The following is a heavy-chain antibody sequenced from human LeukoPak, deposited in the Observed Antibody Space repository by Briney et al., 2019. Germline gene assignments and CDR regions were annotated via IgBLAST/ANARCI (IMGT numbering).Heavy chain of an antibody. D-gene: IGHD3-10*01. Sequence: GASVKVSCKASGYSFTSYAISWVRQAPGQGLEWMGGIIPIFGTANYAQKFQGRVTITADESTSTAYMELSSLRSEDTAVYYCATDIGRSGSYYEYYFDYWGQGTLVTVSS. J-gene: IGHJ4*02. CDR3: ATDIGRSGSYYEYYFDY. CDR1: GYSFTSYA. V-gene: IGHV1-69*13. CDR2: IIPIFGTA.